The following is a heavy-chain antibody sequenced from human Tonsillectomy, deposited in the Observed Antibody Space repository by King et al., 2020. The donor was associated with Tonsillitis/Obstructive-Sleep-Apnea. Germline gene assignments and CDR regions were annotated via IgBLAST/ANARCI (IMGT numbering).Heavy chain of an antibody. CDR2: ISYDGSNK. J-gene: IGHJ6*03. CDR3: AKAGAKWFGEPEKRPAYYYYMDV. V-gene: IGHV3-30*18. D-gene: IGHD3-10*01. Sequence: VQLVESGGGVVQPGRSLRLSCAASGFTFSTYGMHWVRQAPGKGLEWVAVISYDGSNKYYADSVKGRFTISRDNSNNTLYLQMNSLRAEDTAVYYCAKAGAKWFGEPEKRPAYYYYMDVWGKGTTVTVSS. CDR1: GFTFSTYG.